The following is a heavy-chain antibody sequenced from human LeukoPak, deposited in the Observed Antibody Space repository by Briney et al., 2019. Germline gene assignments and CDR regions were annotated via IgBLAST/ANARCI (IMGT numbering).Heavy chain of an antibody. CDR2: INHSGST. CDR1: GGSFSGYY. J-gene: IGHJ4*02. Sequence: PSETLSLTCAVYGGSFSGYYWSWIRQPPGKGLEWIGEINHSGSTNYNPSLKSRVTISVDTSKNQFSLKLSSVTAADTAVYYCARGREVAARPGFDYWGQGTLVTVSS. CDR3: ARGREVAARPGFDY. D-gene: IGHD6-6*01. V-gene: IGHV4-34*01.